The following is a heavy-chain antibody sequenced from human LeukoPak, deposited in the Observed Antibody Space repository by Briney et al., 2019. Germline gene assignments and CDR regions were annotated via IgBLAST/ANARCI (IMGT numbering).Heavy chain of an antibody. V-gene: IGHV3-7*01. CDR3: ARDFRMTTVVRAEPTYYYYYYYMDV. CDR2: IKQDGSEK. CDR1: GFTFSSYW. Sequence: YPGGSLRLSCAASGFTFSSYWMSWVRQAPGKGLEWVANIKQDGSEKYCVDSVKGRFTISRDNAKNSLYLQMNSLRAEDTAVYYCARDFRMTTVVRAEPTYYYYYYYMDVWGKGTTVTVSS. D-gene: IGHD4-23*01. J-gene: IGHJ6*03.